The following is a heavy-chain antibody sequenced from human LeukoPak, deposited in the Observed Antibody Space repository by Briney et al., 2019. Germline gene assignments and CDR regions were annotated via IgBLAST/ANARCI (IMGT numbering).Heavy chain of an antibody. CDR3: ARGLHLSWSPTDD. V-gene: IGHV4-30-4*01. CDR2: IYYSGST. Sequence: SETLSLTCTVSGGSISNGDYHWSWIRQPPGKGLEWIGYIYYSGSTYYTPSLKSRATISVDTSKNQFSLKLSSVTAADTAVYYCARGLHLSWSPTDDWGQGTLVTVSS. J-gene: IGHJ4*02. CDR1: GGSISNGDYH.